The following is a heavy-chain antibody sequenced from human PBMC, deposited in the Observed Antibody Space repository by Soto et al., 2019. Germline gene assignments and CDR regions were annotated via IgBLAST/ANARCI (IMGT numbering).Heavy chain of an antibody. CDR1: GLTFTDYA. D-gene: IGHD2-15*01. CDR3: AKRGYCSGDRCYWYFDH. V-gene: IGHV3-23*01. Sequence: PGGSLRLSCVATGLTFTDYAMAWVRQPPGKGLERGSAISGSGASTYYAVSVEGRFTISRDISKNMVYLAMDNLGAEDTAIYYCAKRGYCSGDRCYWYFDHWGTGTLVTVSS. J-gene: IGHJ4*02. CDR2: ISGSGAST.